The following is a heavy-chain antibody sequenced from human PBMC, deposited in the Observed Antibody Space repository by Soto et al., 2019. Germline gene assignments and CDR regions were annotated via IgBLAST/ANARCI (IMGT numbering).Heavy chain of an antibody. J-gene: IGHJ5*01. Sequence: ASGKVSCKASGYTSADFGISWVRRAPGQGLEWMGWVSGNNGASNPAPKVQGRITMTLDTSTGVSYMALRSLRSDDTAIYYCVRDQKYFRVNGNWFDSWGQGTLVTVSS. D-gene: IGHD2-2*01. CDR2: VSGNNGAS. CDR1: GYTSADFG. CDR3: VRDQKYFRVNGNWFDS. V-gene: IGHV1-18*04.